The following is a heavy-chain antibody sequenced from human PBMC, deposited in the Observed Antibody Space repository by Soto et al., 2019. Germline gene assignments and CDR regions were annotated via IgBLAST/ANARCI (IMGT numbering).Heavy chain of an antibody. J-gene: IGHJ5*02. CDR1: GGSISEKY. Sequence: SETLSLTCIVSGGSISEKYWNWVRQPPGKGLEWIGLIFANGHTDYNPALKSRVTMSVDASKNQFSLRLTSMTAADTAVYYCVASLAASGLNWLDPWGRGTLVTVSS. D-gene: IGHD6-13*01. CDR3: VASLAASGLNWLDP. CDR2: IFANGHT. V-gene: IGHV4-4*07.